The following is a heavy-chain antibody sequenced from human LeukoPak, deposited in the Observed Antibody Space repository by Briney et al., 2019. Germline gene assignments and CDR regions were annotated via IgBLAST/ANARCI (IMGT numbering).Heavy chain of an antibody. CDR1: GGSISTFY. Sequence: SETLSLTCTVSGGSISTFYWSWIRQPAGKGLEWIGRFSTSGSTDYNPSLKSRVTMSVDTSKNQFSLKLSSVTAADTAVYYCARGMPSGYWVQGTLVTVSS. CDR3: ARGMPSGY. J-gene: IGHJ4*02. D-gene: IGHD2-2*01. V-gene: IGHV4-4*07. CDR2: FSTSGST.